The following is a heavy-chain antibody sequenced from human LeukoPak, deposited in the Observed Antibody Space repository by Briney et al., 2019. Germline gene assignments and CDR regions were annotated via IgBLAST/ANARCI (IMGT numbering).Heavy chain of an antibody. D-gene: IGHD3-10*01. J-gene: IGHJ5*02. V-gene: IGHV1-69*13. CDR3: AIGSGSYSRWFDP. CDR2: IIPIFGTA. Sequence: SVKVSCKASGYTFTSYAISWVRQAPGQGLEWMGGIIPIFGTANYAQKFQGRVTITADESTSTAYMELSSLRSEDTAVYYCAIGSGSYSRWFDPWGQGTLVTVSS. CDR1: GYTFTSYA.